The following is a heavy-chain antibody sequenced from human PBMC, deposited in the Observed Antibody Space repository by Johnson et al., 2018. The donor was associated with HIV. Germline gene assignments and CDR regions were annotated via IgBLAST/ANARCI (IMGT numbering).Heavy chain of an antibody. Sequence: QVQLVESGGGVVQPGRSLRLSCAASGFTFRSFAMHWVRQAPGKGLEWVALILDDVSTTYFVDSVKGRFTISRDNSQNTLYLQMSSLSAEDTAGYSCARGPLFYYGSGLWAFDIWGQGTTVTVSS. CDR3: ARGPLFYYGSGLWAFDI. CDR1: GFTFRSFA. J-gene: IGHJ3*02. D-gene: IGHD3-10*01. V-gene: IGHV3-30*04. CDR2: ILDDVSTT.